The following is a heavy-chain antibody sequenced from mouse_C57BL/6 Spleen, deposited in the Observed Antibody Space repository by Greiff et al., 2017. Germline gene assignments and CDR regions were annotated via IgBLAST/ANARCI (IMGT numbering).Heavy chain of an antibody. Sequence: QVQLQQSGPELVKPGASVKISCKASGYAFSSSWMNWVKQRPGKGLEWIGRIYPGDGDTNYNGKFKGKATLTADKSSSTAYMQLSSLTSEDSAVYFWARSDNYYFDDWGQGTTLTVSS. CDR2: IYPGDGDT. CDR3: ARSDNYYFDD. CDR1: GYAFSSSW. D-gene: IGHD1-3*01. V-gene: IGHV1-82*01. J-gene: IGHJ2*01.